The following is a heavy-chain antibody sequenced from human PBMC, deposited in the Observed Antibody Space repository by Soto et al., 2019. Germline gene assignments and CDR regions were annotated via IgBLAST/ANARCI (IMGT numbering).Heavy chain of an antibody. D-gene: IGHD4-17*01. CDR3: AQPRRYGVFDAVDT. CDR1: SFIVTTYA. J-gene: IGHJ3*02. V-gene: IGHV3-23*01. Sequence: XECLSLSCATSSFIVTTYAMNWVRQAPGKGLEWVSAISSSGESTFYAESVRGRFTISRDNSFNTLYLQMRSLRPEDTAVYYCAQPRRYGVFDAVDTSGQGTMVTV. CDR2: ISSSGEST.